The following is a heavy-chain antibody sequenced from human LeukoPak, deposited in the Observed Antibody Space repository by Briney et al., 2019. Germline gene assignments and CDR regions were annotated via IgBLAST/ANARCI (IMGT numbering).Heavy chain of an antibody. CDR2: IRYDGSNE. V-gene: IGHV3-30*02. J-gene: IGHJ4*02. CDR1: GFTFSSYG. CDR3: AKEGSYCGGDCFDY. D-gene: IGHD2-21*01. Sequence: GGSLRLSCAASGFTFSSYGMHWVRQAPGKGLEWVAFIRYDGSNEYYADSVKGRFTISRDNSKNTLYLQMNSLRAEDTAVYYCAKEGSYCGGDCFDYWGQGTLVTVSS.